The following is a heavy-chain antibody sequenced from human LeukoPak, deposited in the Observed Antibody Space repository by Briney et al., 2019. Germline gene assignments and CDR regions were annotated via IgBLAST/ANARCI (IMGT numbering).Heavy chain of an antibody. J-gene: IGHJ4*02. CDR2: ISSSSYI. CDR1: GFTFSSYS. V-gene: IGHV3-21*01. D-gene: IGHD4-17*01. CDR3: ARQGPYGDYSH. Sequence: GGSLRLSCVASGFTFSSYSMNWVRQAPGKGLEWVSSISSSSYILYADSVKGRFTISRDNAKNSLFLQINSLRAEDTAVYYCARQGPYGDYSHWGQGSVVTVSS.